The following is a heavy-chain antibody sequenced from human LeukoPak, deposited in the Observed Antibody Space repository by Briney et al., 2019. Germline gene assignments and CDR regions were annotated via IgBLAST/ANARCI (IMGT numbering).Heavy chain of an antibody. Sequence: SETLSLTCTVSGGSISSSSYYWGWIRQPPGKGLEWIGSIYYSGSTYYNPSLKSRVTISVGTSKNQFSLKLSSVTAADTAVYYCARHWLNYYDSSGYYDYWGQGTLVTVSS. CDR3: ARHWLNYYDSSGYYDY. J-gene: IGHJ4*02. V-gene: IGHV4-39*01. CDR1: GGSISSSSYY. D-gene: IGHD3-22*01. CDR2: IYYSGST.